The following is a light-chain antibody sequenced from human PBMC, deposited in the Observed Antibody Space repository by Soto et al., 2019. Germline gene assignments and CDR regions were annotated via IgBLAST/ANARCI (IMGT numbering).Light chain of an antibody. CDR2: DVS. V-gene: IGLV2-11*01. Sequence: QSALTQPRSVSGSPGQSVTISCTGTSSDVGGYNYVSWHQHHPGKAPKLMIYDVSKRPSGVPDRFSGSKSGSTASRTISGLQTDDEADYYCCSYAASHTWVFGGGTKLTVL. CDR3: CSYAASHTWV. CDR1: SSDVGGYNY. J-gene: IGLJ2*01.